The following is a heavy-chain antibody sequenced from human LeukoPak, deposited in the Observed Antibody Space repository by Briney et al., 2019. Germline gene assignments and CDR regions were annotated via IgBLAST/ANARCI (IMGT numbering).Heavy chain of an antibody. J-gene: IGHJ4*02. V-gene: IGHV4-39*01. CDR1: GGSISSYY. CDR3: ARVRSVRSSKGVVPAATFDY. CDR2: IYYSGST. D-gene: IGHD2-2*01. Sequence: SETLSLTCTVSGGSISSYYWSWIRQPPGKGLEWIGSIYYSGSTYYNPSLKSRVTISVDTSKNQFSLKLSSVTAADTAVYYCARVRSVRSSKGVVPAATFDYWGQGTLVTVSS.